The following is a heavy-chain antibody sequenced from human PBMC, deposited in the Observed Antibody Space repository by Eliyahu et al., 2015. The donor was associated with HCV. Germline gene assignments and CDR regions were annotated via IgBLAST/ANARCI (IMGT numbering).Heavy chain of an antibody. CDR2: INPNSGGT. CDR3: ASRGGYNWNYVKNYYYGMDV. V-gene: IGHV1-2*02. J-gene: IGHJ6*02. CDR1: GXTFTGYX. Sequence: QVQLVQSGAEVKKPGASVKVSCKASGXTFTGYXXHWVRQAPGQGLEWMGWINPNSGGTNYAQKFQDRVTMTRDTSISTAYMELSRLRSDDTAVYYCASRGGYNWNYVKNYYYGMDVWGQGTTVTVSS. D-gene: IGHD1-7*01.